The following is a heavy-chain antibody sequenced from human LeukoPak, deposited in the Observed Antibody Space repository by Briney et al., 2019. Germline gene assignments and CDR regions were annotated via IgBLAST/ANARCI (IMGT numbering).Heavy chain of an antibody. CDR3: ARGYYFDF. CDR1: GGSISSNSYF. J-gene: IGHJ4*02. V-gene: IGHV4-39*07. Sequence: PSETLSLTCTVSGGSISSNSYFWGWIRQPPGKGLEWIGSISYSGSTHYNPSLKSRATISVDTSKKQFSLNLNSVTAADTAVYYCARGYYFDFWGQGTLVTVSS. CDR2: ISYSGST.